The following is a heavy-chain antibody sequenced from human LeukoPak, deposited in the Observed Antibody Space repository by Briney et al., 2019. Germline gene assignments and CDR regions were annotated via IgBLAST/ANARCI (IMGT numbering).Heavy chain of an antibody. CDR2: ISGSGGST. CDR3: AKVAGLVRGASDY. D-gene: IGHD3-10*01. V-gene: IGHV3-23*01. CDR1: GFTFSSYA. Sequence: TGGSLRLSCAASGFTFSSYAMSWVRQAPGKGLEWVSAISGSGGSTYYADSVKGRFTISRDNSKNTLYLQMNSLRAEDTAVYYRAKVAGLVRGASDYWGQGTLVTVSS. J-gene: IGHJ4*02.